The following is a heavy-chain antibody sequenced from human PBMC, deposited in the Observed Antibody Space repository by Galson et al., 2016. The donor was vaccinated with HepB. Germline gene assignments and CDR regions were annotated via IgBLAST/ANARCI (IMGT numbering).Heavy chain of an antibody. Sequence: SLRLSCAASGITFNTYNMVWVRQAPGKGLEWVSYISTSSSPISYRDSVKGRFTISRDNTKNSLYLQLNSPRAEDTAVYYCARIIKTETTSHFDYWGQGTLVTVSS. D-gene: IGHD1-7*01. V-gene: IGHV3-21*01. CDR1: GITFNTYN. CDR3: ARIIKTETTSHFDY. J-gene: IGHJ4*02. CDR2: ISTSSSPI.